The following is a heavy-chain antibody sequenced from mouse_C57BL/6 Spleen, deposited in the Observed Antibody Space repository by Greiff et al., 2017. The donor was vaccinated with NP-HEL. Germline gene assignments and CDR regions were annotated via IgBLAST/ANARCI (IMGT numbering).Heavy chain of an antibody. D-gene: IGHD1-1*01. V-gene: IGHV5-9*01. CDR3: ARLSYYGSSYVRYFDV. CDR1: GFTFSSYT. Sequence: EVKVEESGGGLVKPGGSLKLSCAASGFTFSSYTMSWVRQTPEKRLEWVATISGGGGNTYYLDSVKGRFTISRDNAKNTLYLQMSSLRSEDTALYYCARLSYYGSSYVRYFDVWGTGTTVTVSS. J-gene: IGHJ1*03. CDR2: ISGGGGNT.